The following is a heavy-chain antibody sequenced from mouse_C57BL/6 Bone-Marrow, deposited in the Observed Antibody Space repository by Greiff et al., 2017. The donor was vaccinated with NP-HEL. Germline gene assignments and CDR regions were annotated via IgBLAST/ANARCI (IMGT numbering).Heavy chain of an antibody. CDR1: GYTFTSYW. J-gene: IGHJ2*01. D-gene: IGHD2-4*01. Sequence: QVQLQQPGAELVKPGASVKLSCKASGYTFTSYWMHWVKQRPGQGLEWIGMIHPNSGSTNYNEKFKSKATLTVDKSSSTAYMQLSSLTSEDSAVYYCAREGDHDRGFDSWGQGTTLTVSP. CDR2: IHPNSGST. CDR3: AREGDHDRGFDS. V-gene: IGHV1-64*01.